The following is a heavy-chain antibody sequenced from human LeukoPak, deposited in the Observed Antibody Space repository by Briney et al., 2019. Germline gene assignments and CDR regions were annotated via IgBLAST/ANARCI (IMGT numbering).Heavy chain of an antibody. J-gene: IGHJ6*02. CDR2: INWNGGST. V-gene: IGHV3-20*04. CDR3: ACRSYYYYGMDV. CDR1: GFTFDDYG. Sequence: GGSLRLSCAASGFTFDDYGMSWVRQAPGKGLEWVSGINWNGGSTGYADSVKGRFTISRDNAKNSLYLQMNSLRAEDTAVYYCACRSYYYYGMDVWGQGTTVTVS.